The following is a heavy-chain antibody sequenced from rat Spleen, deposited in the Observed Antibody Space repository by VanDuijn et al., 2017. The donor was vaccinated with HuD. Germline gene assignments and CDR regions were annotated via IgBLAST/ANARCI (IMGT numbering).Heavy chain of an antibody. CDR1: GFSLTSYN. D-gene: IGHD1-2*01. CDR3: SREGMYSSYLFDY. CDR2: IWTGGST. Sequence: QVQLKESGPGLVQPSQTLSLTCTVSGFSLTSYNVHWVRQTAGKGLEWMGVIWTGGSTTYKSGLRSRLSITRDTSKGQGFLKMNSLQTEDTALYFCSREGMYSSYLFDYWGQGVMVTVSS. V-gene: IGHV2-30*01. J-gene: IGHJ2*01.